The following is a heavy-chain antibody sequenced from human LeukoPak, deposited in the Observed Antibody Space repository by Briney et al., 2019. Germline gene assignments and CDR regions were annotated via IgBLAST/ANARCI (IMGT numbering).Heavy chain of an antibody. CDR2: VSYDGSNK. CDR1: GFTFSSYG. J-gene: IGHJ4*02. CDR3: AKDSAYRYGPDY. D-gene: IGHD5-18*01. Sequence: GGSLRLSCAASGFTFSSYGMHWVRQAPGKGLEWVAVVSYDGSNKFYADSVKGRFAISRDNSKNTLYLKMNSLRAEDTAVYFCAKDSAYRYGPDYWGQGTLVTVSS. V-gene: IGHV3-30*18.